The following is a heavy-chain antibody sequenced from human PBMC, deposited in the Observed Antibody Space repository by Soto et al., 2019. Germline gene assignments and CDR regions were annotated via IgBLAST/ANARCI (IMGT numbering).Heavy chain of an antibody. CDR1: GGTFSSYA. CDR2: IIPIFGTA. CDR3: ASKLAAATNYYYYGMDV. D-gene: IGHD6-6*01. V-gene: IGHV1-69*13. J-gene: IGHJ6*02. Sequence: GASVKVSCKASGGTFSSYAISWVRQAPGQGLEWMGGIIPIFGTANYAQKFQGRVTITADESTSTAYMELSSLRSEDTAVYYCASKLAAATNYYYYGMDVWGQGTTVTVSS.